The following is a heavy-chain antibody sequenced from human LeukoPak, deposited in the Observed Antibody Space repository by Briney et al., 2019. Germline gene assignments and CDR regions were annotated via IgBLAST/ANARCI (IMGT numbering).Heavy chain of an antibody. D-gene: IGHD3-10*01. J-gene: IGHJ4*02. Sequence: PGGSLRLSCAASGFTFSSYAMHWVRQAPGKGLEYVSAISSNGGSTYYANSVKGRFTISRDNSKNTLYLQMGSLRAEDMAVYYCAREGDPNYGSGSQGFDYWGQGTLVTVSS. CDR1: GFTFSSYA. V-gene: IGHV3-64*01. CDR2: ISSNGGST. CDR3: AREGDPNYGSGSQGFDY.